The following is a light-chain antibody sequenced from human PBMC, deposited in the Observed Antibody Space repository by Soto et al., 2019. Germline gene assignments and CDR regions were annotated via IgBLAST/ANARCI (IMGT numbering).Light chain of an antibody. CDR2: EVN. CDR3: SSYAGTNTRYL. Sequence: QSALTQPPSASGSPGQSVTISCTGANSDVGSYNFIPWYQQHPGRAPKLLIYEVNKRPSGVPDRFSGSKSGNTASLTVSGLQAEDEADYYCSSYAGTNTRYLFGSGTKLTVL. J-gene: IGLJ1*01. V-gene: IGLV2-8*01. CDR1: NSDVGSYNF.